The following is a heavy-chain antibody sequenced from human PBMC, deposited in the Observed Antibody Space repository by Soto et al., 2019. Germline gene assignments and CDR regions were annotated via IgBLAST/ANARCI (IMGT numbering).Heavy chain of an antibody. J-gene: IGHJ5*02. V-gene: IGHV2-26*01. CDR3: ALINDCSRTYCNLASFDP. D-gene: IGHD2-2*01. Sequence: QVTLKESGPVVVKPTETLTLTCTVSGFSLSNARLGVSWIRQPPGKALEWLAHIFSNDEKSYSTSLSNRLTISKDTSKSQVVLTMTNVDPVDSGTYYCALINDCSRTYCNLASFDPWGQGDLVTVSS. CDR2: IFSNDEK. CDR1: GFSLSNARLG.